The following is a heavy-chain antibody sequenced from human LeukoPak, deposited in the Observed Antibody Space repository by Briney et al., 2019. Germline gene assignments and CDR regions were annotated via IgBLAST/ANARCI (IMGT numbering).Heavy chain of an antibody. D-gene: IGHD1/OR15-1a*01. CDR2: ITSSSGYM. Sequence: GGSLRLSCAASGFTFSSYSMNWVRQAPGKGLEWVSSITSSSGYMFYADSVEGRFTISRDNTKNSLYLQMNSLRAEDTAVYYCAREMSAYQQLDYWGQGTLVTVSS. CDR1: GFTFSSYS. J-gene: IGHJ4*02. V-gene: IGHV3-21*01. CDR3: AREMSAYQQLDY.